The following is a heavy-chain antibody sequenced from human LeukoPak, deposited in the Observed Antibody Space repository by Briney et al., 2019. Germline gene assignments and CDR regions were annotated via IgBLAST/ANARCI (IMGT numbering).Heavy chain of an antibody. D-gene: IGHD3-22*01. CDR2: ISSSSSYI. CDR1: GFTFSSYG. Sequence: GGSLRLSCAASGFTFSSYGMSWVRQAPGKGLEWVSSISSSSSYIYYADSVKGRFTISRDNAKNSLYLQMNSLRAEDTAVYYCARGLEDYYYMDVWGKGTTVTISS. V-gene: IGHV3-21*01. J-gene: IGHJ6*03. CDR3: ARGLEDYYYMDV.